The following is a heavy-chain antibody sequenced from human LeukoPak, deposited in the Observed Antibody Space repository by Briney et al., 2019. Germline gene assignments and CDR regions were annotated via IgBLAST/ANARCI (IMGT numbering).Heavy chain of an antibody. CDR2: IYYSGST. CDR1: GGSISSSSYY. J-gene: IGHJ5*02. V-gene: IGHV4-39*01. Sequence: PSETLSLTCTVSGGSISSSSYYWGWIRQPPGKGLEWIGSIYYSGSTYYNPSLKSRVTISVDTSKNQFSLKLSSVTAADTAVYYCARPHIYDFWTGYCNWFDPWGQGTLVTVSS. CDR3: ARPHIYDFWTGYCNWFDP. D-gene: IGHD3-3*01.